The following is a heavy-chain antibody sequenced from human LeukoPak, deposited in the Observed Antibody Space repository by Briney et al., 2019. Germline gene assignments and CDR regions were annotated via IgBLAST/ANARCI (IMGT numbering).Heavy chain of an antibody. Sequence: PSETLSLTCAVYGGSFSGYYWSWIRQPPGKGLEWIGEINHSGSTNYNPSLKSRVTISVDTSKNQFSLKLSSVTAADTAVYYCARVPAATRRDWFDPWGQGTLVTVSS. V-gene: IGHV4-34*01. D-gene: IGHD2-2*01. CDR1: GGSFSGYY. CDR2: INHSGST. CDR3: ARVPAATRRDWFDP. J-gene: IGHJ5*02.